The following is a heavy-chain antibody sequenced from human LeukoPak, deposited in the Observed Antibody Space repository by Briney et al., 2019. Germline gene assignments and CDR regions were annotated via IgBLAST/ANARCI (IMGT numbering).Heavy chain of an antibody. Sequence: SETLSLTCTLSGGSISSGSYYWSWIRQPAGKGLEWIGRIYTSGATKYSASLKSRVTISVDKSKSQLSLKLRSVTAADTAVYYCARDVGASNFDYWGQGTLVTVSS. CDR2: IYTSGAT. V-gene: IGHV4-61*02. CDR3: ARDVGASNFDY. J-gene: IGHJ4*02. D-gene: IGHD1-26*01. CDR1: GGSISSGSYY.